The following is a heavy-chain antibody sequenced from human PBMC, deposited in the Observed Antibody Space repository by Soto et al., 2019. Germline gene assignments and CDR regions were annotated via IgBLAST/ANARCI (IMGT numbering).Heavy chain of an antibody. CDR1: GGSVSSGSYY. V-gene: IGHV4-61*01. CDR2: IYYSGST. J-gene: IGHJ6*02. Sequence: PSETLSLTCTVSGGSVSSGSYYWSWIRQPPGKGLEWIGYIYYSGSTNYNPSLKSRVTISVDTSKNQFSLKLSSVTAADTAVYYCARDRESDYYYYGMDVWGQGTTVTVPS. CDR3: ARDRESDYYYYGMDV. D-gene: IGHD1-26*01.